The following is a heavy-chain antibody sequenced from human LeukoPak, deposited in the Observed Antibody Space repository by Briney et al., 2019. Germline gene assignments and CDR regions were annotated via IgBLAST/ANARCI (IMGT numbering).Heavy chain of an antibody. J-gene: IGHJ4*02. CDR2: INPNSGGT. CDR3: ARDKSGNSGWYSYFDY. D-gene: IGHD6-19*01. Sequence: GASVKVSCKASGYTFTGYYMHWARQAPGQGLEWMGWINPNSGGTNYAQKFQGRVTMTRDTSISTAYMELSGLRSHDTALYYCARDKSGNSGWYSYFDYWGQGTLVTVSS. CDR1: GYTFTGYY. V-gene: IGHV1-2*02.